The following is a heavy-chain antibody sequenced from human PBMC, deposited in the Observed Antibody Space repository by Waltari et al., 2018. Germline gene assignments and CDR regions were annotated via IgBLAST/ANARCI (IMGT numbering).Heavy chain of an antibody. CDR1: GGTFSSYA. Sequence: QVQLVQFGAEVKKPGSSVKVSCKASGGTFSSYAISWVRQAPGQGLEWMGRIIPIFGTANYAQKFQGRVTITADKSTSTAYMELSSLRSEDTAVYYCARDRRGYDNYYYGMDVWGQGTTVTVSS. CDR3: ARDRRGYDNYYYGMDV. D-gene: IGHD5-12*01. CDR2: IIPIFGTA. V-gene: IGHV1-69*08. J-gene: IGHJ6*02.